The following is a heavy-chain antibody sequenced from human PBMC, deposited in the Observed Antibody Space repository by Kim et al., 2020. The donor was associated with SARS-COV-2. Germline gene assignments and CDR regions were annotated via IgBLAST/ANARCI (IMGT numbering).Heavy chain of an antibody. CDR2: ISWNSGSI. Sequence: RSLCSACAASGFTFDDYAMHWVRQAPGKGLEWVSGISWNSGSIGYADSVKGRFTISRDNAKNSLYLQMNSLRAEDTALYYCAKDYYSGYDLRSDGMDVWGQGTKVTV. J-gene: IGHJ6*02. CDR3: AKDYYSGYDLRSDGMDV. CDR1: GFTFDDYA. V-gene: IGHV3-9*01. D-gene: IGHD5-12*01.